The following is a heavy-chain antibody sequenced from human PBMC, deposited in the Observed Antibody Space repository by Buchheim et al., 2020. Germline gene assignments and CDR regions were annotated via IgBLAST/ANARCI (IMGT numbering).Heavy chain of an antibody. J-gene: IGHJ4*02. CDR2: IYYSGST. D-gene: IGHD4-17*01. CDR1: GGSISSYY. Sequence: QVQLQESGPGLVKPSETLSLTCTVSGGSISSYYWSWIRQPPGKGLEWIGYIYYSGSTNYNPSLKSRVTISVDTSKNQFSLKLSSVTAADTAVYYCAREGHYDYGDYQIDYWGQGTL. CDR3: AREGHYDYGDYQIDY. V-gene: IGHV4-59*01.